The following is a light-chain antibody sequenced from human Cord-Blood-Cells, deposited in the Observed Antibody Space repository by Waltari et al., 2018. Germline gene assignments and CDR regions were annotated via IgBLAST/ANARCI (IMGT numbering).Light chain of an antibody. CDR1: ALPKQY. CDR3: QSADSSGTYVV. CDR2: KDS. Sequence: SYELTQPPSVSVSPGQTARITCSGDALPKQYAYWSQQKPGQAPVLVLYKDSERPSGIPERFSGSSSGTTVTLTISGVQAEDEADYYCQSADSSGTYVVFGGGTKLTVL. V-gene: IGLV3-25*02. J-gene: IGLJ2*01.